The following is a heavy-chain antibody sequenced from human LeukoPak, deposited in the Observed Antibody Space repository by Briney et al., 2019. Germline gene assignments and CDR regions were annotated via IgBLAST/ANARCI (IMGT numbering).Heavy chain of an antibody. V-gene: IGHV4-59*01. CDR3: ARGSIFGVSINWFDP. Sequence: PSETLSLTCTVSGGSMSSYYWSWIRQPPGKGLEWIGYIYYSGTTKYNPSLKSRLTMSVDTSENQFSLRLSSVTAADTAVYYCARGSIFGVSINWFDPWGREPWSPSPQ. D-gene: IGHD3-3*01. CDR2: IYYSGTT. J-gene: IGHJ5*02. CDR1: GGSMSSYY.